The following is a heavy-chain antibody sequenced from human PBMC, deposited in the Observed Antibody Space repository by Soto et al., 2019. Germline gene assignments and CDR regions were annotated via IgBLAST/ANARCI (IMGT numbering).Heavy chain of an antibody. CDR1: GGSISSGGYY. CDR3: ARSGYWIRPAYNWFDP. D-gene: IGHD3-3*01. Sequence: SETLSLTCTVSGGSISSGGYYWSWTLQHPGKGLEWIGYIYYSGSTYYNPSLKSRFTISVDTSKNQFSLKLSSVTAADTAVYYCARSGYWIRPAYNWFDPWGQGTLFTVSS. V-gene: IGHV4-31*03. J-gene: IGHJ5*02. CDR2: IYYSGST.